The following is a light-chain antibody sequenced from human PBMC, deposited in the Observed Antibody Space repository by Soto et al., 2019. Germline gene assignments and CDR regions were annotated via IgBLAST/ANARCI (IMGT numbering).Light chain of an antibody. J-gene: IGKJ5*01. CDR3: QQRNIWPPVT. CDR2: GGS. CDR1: HSVSSNH. V-gene: IGKV3D-20*02. Sequence: EIVMTQSPATLSVSPGERATLSCRASHSVSSNHLAWYQQKPGQAPRLLIYGGSSRATGIPVRFSGSGSETVFTLTISSLEPVDFAVYYCQQRNIWPPVTFGQGTRLEIK.